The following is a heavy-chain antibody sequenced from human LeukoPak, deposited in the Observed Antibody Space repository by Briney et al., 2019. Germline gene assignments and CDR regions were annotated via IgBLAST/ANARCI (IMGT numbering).Heavy chain of an antibody. J-gene: IGHJ6*03. V-gene: IGHV3-74*01. D-gene: IGHD6-13*01. CDR1: GFTFSSYW. CDR2: INSDGSST. CDR3: ARDDLQLVRRLGRNTEYYYYYYMDV. Sequence: GSLRLSCAASGFTFSSYWMHWVRQAPGKGLVWVSRINSDGSSTSYADSVKGRFTISRDNAKNTLYLQMNSLRAGDTAVYYCARDDLQLVRRLGRNTEYYYYYYMDVWGKGTTVTVSS.